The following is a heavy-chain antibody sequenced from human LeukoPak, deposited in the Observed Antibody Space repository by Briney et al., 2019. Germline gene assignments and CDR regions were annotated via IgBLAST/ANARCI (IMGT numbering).Heavy chain of an antibody. J-gene: IGHJ5*02. CDR2: ITPFNGNT. V-gene: IGHV1-45*02. CDR3: ASSPAAMSSWFDP. CDR1: GYTFTYRY. Sequence: SVKVSCKASGYTFTYRYLHWVRQAPGQALEWMGWITPFNGNTNYAQKFQDRVTITRDRSMSTAYMELSSLRSEDTAMSYCASSPAAMSSWFDPWGQGTLVTVSS. D-gene: IGHD6-6*01.